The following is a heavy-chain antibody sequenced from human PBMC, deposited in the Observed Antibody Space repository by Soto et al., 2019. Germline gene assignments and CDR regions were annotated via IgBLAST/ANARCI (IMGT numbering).Heavy chain of an antibody. CDR1: GGTFSSSA. D-gene: IGHD4-4*01. V-gene: IGHV1-69*13. J-gene: IGHJ4*02. Sequence: GASVKVSCKASGGTFSSSAISWVRQAPGQGLEWMGEIIPIFGTADYAQKLQGRVTITADESTSTAYMELSSLRSEDTDVYYCVRDEGVYDYSPFDYWCQGTLVTVSS. CDR2: IIPIFGTA. CDR3: VRDEGVYDYSPFDY.